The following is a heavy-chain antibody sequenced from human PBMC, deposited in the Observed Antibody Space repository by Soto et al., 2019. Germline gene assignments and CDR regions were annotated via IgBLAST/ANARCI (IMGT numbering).Heavy chain of an antibody. CDR3: ATDFVLIRWATDFSISDY. V-gene: IGHV1-24*01. J-gene: IGHJ4*02. Sequence: ASVKVSCKVSGYTLTELSMHWVRQAPGKGLEWMGGFDPEDGETIYAQKFQGRVTTTEDTSTDTAYMELSSLRSEDTAVYYCATDFVLIRWATDFSISDYWGQGTLVTVS. CDR1: GYTLTELS. D-gene: IGHD5-12*01. CDR2: FDPEDGET.